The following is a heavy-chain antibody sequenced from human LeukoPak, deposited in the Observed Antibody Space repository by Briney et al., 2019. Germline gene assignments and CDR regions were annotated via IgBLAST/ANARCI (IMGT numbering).Heavy chain of an antibody. V-gene: IGHV4-59*08. CDR3: ARLRRYYDSTGYYFDY. D-gene: IGHD3-22*01. Sequence: PSETLSLTCTVSGGSINSYYWSWIRQPPGKGLEWLGYIYYNGSTNYNPSLKSRVSISVDTSQNQFSLKVNSVTAADTAFYYCARLRRYYDSTGYYFDYWGQGTLVTVSS. CDR1: GGSINSYY. CDR2: IYYNGST. J-gene: IGHJ4*02.